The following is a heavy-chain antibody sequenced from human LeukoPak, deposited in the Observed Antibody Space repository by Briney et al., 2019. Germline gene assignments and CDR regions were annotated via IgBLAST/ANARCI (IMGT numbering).Heavy chain of an antibody. CDR3: ARDRRMAYDSSGYDAFDI. D-gene: IGHD3-22*01. CDR2: IIPIFGTA. J-gene: IGHJ3*02. Sequence: ASVKVSCKASGGTFSSYAISWVRQAPGQGLEWMGGIIPIFGTANYAQKFQGRVTITADKSTSTAYMELSSLRSEDTAVYYCARDRRMAYDSSGYDAFDILGQGTMVTVSS. CDR1: GGTFSSYA. V-gene: IGHV1-69*06.